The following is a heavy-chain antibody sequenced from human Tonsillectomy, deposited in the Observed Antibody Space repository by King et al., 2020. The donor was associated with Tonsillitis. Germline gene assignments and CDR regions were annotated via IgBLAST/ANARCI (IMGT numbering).Heavy chain of an antibody. Sequence: QLVQSGGGLVQPGGSMRLSCAVSGFTFSSSYDMYWVRQPTVKGLEWVSAIGTAGATYYSGSLKGRFTISRDNAKDSLYLPMNSLRVGDTAVYYCRAVTTNGDFDYWGQGTLVTVSS. J-gene: IGHJ4*02. CDR2: IGTAGAT. D-gene: IGHD2-8*01. CDR3: RAVTTNGDFDY. V-gene: IGHV3-13*01. CDR1: GFTFSSSYD.